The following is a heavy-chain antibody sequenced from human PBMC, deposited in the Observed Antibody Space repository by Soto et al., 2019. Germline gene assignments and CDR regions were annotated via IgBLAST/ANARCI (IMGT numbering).Heavy chain of an antibody. V-gene: IGHV4-31*03. CDR1: GGSISSGGYY. Sequence: QVQLQESGPGLVKPSQTLSLTCTVSGGSISSGGYYWSWIRQHPGKGLEWIGYIYYSGSTYYNPSLTSRVTISVDPSKTQFSLKLSSVTAADTAVYYCARDSAIFGVVKGPYYYYGMDVWGQGTTVTVSS. D-gene: IGHD3-3*01. J-gene: IGHJ6*02. CDR3: ARDSAIFGVVKGPYYYYGMDV. CDR2: IYYSGST.